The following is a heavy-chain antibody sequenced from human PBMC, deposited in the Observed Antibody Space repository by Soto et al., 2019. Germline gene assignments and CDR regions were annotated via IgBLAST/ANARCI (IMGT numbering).Heavy chain of an antibody. CDR1: GFIFSSYD. CDR2: IGAGGDT. J-gene: IGHJ2*01. Sequence: EVQLVESGGGLVQPGGSLRLSCAASGFIFSSYDMHWVRQATGKGLEWVSGIGAGGDTYYSDSVKGRFTMSRENAQSSLYLQMNSLRAGDTAVYYCAGELPDHISGGWYFALWGRGTLVTVSS. CDR3: AGELPDHISGGWYFAL. D-gene: IGHD3-10*01. V-gene: IGHV3-13*01.